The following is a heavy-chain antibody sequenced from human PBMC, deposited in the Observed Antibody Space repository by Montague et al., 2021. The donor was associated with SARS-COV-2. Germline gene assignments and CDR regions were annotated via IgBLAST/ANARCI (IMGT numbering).Heavy chain of an antibody. CDR1: GFTFSSYA. V-gene: IGHV3-30-3*01. J-gene: IGHJ4*02. Sequence: SLRLSCAASGFTFSSYAMHWVRQAPGKGLEWVAVISYDGSNKYYADSVKGRFTISRDNSKNTLYLQMNSLRAEDTAVYYCSSPRGLSYYDILTGSAFDYWGQGTLVTVSS. CDR2: ISYDGSNK. D-gene: IGHD3-9*01. CDR3: SSPRGLSYYDILTGSAFDY.